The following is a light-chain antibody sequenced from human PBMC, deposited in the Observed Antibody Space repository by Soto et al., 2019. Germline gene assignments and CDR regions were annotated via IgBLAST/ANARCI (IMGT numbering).Light chain of an antibody. V-gene: IGLV2-14*02. CDR2: GNS. J-gene: IGLJ2*01. Sequence: QSALTQPASVSGSPGQSITISCTGTSSDIGGYILVSWYQQEPGKAPKLLIYGNSNRPSGVPDRFSGSKSGTSASLAITGLQAEDEADYYCQSYDSSLSGSGVFGGGTKLTVL. CDR1: SSDIGGYIL. CDR3: QSYDSSLSGSGV.